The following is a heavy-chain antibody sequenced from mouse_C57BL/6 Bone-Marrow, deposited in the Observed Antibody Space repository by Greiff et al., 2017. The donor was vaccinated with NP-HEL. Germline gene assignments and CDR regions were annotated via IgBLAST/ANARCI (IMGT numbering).Heavy chain of an antibody. D-gene: IGHD1-1*01. CDR1: GFNIKDDY. Sequence: DVQLQESGAELVRPGASVKLSCTASGFNIKDDYMHWVKQRPEQGLEWIGWIDPENGDTEYASKFQGKATITADTSSNTAYLQLSSLTSEDTAVYYCTMSSPAWFAYWGQGTLVTVSA. CDR2: IDPENGDT. CDR3: TMSSPAWFAY. J-gene: IGHJ3*01. V-gene: IGHV14-4*01.